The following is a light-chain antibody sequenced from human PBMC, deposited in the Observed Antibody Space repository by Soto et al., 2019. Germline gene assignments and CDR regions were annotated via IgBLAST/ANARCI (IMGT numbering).Light chain of an antibody. CDR2: DVS. CDR1: QGVSNW. V-gene: IGKV1-5*01. Sequence: DIQMTQSPSTLSASVGERVTITCRASQGVSNWLAWYQQKPGKAPKLLIYDVSSLESGVPSRFSGSGSGTEFILTISSLQPDDFATYYCQQYETFSGTFGPGTKVDIK. J-gene: IGKJ1*01. CDR3: QQYETFSGT.